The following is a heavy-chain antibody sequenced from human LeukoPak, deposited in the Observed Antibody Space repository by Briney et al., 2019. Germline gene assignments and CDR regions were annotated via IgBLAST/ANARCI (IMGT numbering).Heavy chain of an antibody. CDR3: ARAADVLLWFGEASRFDP. V-gene: IGHV1-2*02. J-gene: IGHJ5*02. Sequence: ASVKVSCKASGYTFTSYDINWVRQATGQGLEWMGWINPNSGGTNYAQKFQGRVTMTRDTSISTAYMELSRLRSDDTAVYYCARAADVLLWFGEASRFDPWGQGTLVTVSS. D-gene: IGHD3-10*01. CDR1: GYTFTSYD. CDR2: INPNSGGT.